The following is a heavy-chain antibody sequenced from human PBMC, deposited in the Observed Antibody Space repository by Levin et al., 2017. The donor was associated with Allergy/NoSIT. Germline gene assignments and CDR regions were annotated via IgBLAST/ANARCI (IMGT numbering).Heavy chain of an antibody. CDR3: ARENPSPYWYFDL. CDR2: ISYDGSNK. Sequence: GESLKISCAASGFTFSSYAMHWVRQAPGKGLEWVAVISYDGSNKYYADSVKGRFTISRDNSKNTLYLQMNSLRAEDTAVYYCARENPSPYWYFDLWGRGTLVTVSS. V-gene: IGHV3-30-3*01. J-gene: IGHJ2*01. D-gene: IGHD2-2*01. CDR1: GFTFSSYA.